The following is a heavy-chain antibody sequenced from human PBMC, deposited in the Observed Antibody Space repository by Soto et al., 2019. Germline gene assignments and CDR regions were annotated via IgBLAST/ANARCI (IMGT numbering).Heavy chain of an antibody. CDR3: VSGYSSSWQDAEYFQH. D-gene: IGHD6-13*01. CDR1: GFTFSSYA. V-gene: IGHV3-64D*06. CDR2: ISSNGGST. Sequence: GGSLRLSCSASGFTFSSYAMHWVRQAPGKGLEYVSAISSNGGSTYYAASGKGRFTISRDTSKNTLYLQMSSLSAEDTAVYYCVSGYSSSWQDAEYFQHWGQGTLVTVSS. J-gene: IGHJ1*01.